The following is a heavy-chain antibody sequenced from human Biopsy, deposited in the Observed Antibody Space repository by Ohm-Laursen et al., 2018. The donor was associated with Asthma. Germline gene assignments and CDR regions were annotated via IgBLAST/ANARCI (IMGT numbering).Heavy chain of an antibody. V-gene: IGHV1-69*01. CDR3: VTSGGDYGYFGLDV. J-gene: IGHJ6*02. D-gene: IGHD4-17*01. Sequence: SSVKVSCRASGGTFSSHSISWVRQAPGQGLEWMGGIIPIFDTPNYAQKFQGRVTITADESTTTAYMELSSLRSEDTAVYYCVTSGGDYGYFGLDVWGQGTTVTVSS. CDR2: IIPIFDTP. CDR1: GGTFSSHS.